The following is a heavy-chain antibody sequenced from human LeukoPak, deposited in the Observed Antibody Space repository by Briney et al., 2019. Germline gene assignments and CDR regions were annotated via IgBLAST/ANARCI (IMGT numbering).Heavy chain of an antibody. D-gene: IGHD4-23*01. Sequence: VASVKVSCKVSGYTLTELSMHWVRQPPGKGREWMGGFDPKDGETIYAQKFQGRVTMTEDTSTDTAYMELSSLRSEDTAVYYCATDRAVVNWFDPWGQGTLVTVSS. CDR2: FDPKDGET. CDR1: GYTLTELS. V-gene: IGHV1-24*01. J-gene: IGHJ5*02. CDR3: ATDRAVVNWFDP.